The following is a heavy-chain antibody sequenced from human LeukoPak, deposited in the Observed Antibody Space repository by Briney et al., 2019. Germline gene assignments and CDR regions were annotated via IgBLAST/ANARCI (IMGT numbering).Heavy chain of an antibody. CDR3: ARTIVGALDY. J-gene: IGHJ4*02. Sequence: SGGSLRLSCAASGFTFSSYGMHWVRQVPGKGLEWVAVIWYDGSNKYYADSVKGRFTISRDNSKNTLYLQMNSLRAEDTAVYYCARTIVGALDYWGQGTLVTVSS. V-gene: IGHV3-33*01. CDR1: GFTFSSYG. CDR2: IWYDGSNK. D-gene: IGHD1-26*01.